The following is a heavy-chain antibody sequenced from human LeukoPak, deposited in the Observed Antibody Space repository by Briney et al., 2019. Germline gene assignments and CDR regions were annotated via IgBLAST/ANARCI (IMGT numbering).Heavy chain of an antibody. CDR1: GGTFSSYA. CDR2: IIPILGIA. Sequence: SVKVSCKASGGTFSSYAISWVRQAPGQGLEWMGRIIPILGIANYAQKFQGRVTITADKSTSTAYMELSSLRSEDTAVYYCARGMGRDGYTDYWGQGTPVTVSS. V-gene: IGHV1-69*04. J-gene: IGHJ4*02. CDR3: ARGMGRDGYTDY. D-gene: IGHD5-24*01.